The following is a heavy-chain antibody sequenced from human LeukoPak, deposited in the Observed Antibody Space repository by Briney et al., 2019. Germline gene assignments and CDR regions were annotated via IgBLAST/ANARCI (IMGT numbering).Heavy chain of an antibody. Sequence: PGGSLRLSCAASGFTVSSNYMSWVRQNPGKGLEWVSVIYSGGSTYYADSVKGRFTISRDNSKNTLYFQMNSLRAEDTAVYYCARHRGTADAFDIWGQGTMVTVSS. CDR1: GFTVSSNY. V-gene: IGHV3-53*01. D-gene: IGHD1-7*01. CDR2: IYSGGST. CDR3: ARHRGTADAFDI. J-gene: IGHJ3*02.